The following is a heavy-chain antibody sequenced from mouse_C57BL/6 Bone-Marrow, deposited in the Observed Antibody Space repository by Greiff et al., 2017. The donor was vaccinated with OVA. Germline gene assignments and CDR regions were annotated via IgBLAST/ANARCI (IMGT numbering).Heavy chain of an antibody. CDR2: ISYDGSN. Sequence: EVKLMESGPGLVKPSQSLSLTCSVTGYAITSGYYWNWIRQSPGNQLEWMGNISYDGSNNYNPSLKNRISITRDTSKNQFFLKLNTVTTEDTAAYYCARNYGYDREAWDYWGQGTSVTVSS. CDR1: GYAITSGYY. V-gene: IGHV3-6*01. J-gene: IGHJ4*01. CDR3: ARNYGYDREAWDY. D-gene: IGHD2-2*01.